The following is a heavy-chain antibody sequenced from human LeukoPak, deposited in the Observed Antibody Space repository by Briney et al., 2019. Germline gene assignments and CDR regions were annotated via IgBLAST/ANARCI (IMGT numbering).Heavy chain of an antibody. J-gene: IGHJ4*02. CDR3: AKAQKTTVTDFDY. CDR2: VSYDGSNK. CDR1: GFTFSNYA. V-gene: IGHV3-30*04. D-gene: IGHD4-17*01. Sequence: PGRSLRLSCAASGFTFSNYAIHWVRQAPGKGLEWVAVVSYDGSNKYYADSVKGRFTISRDNSKNTLYLQMNSLRAEDTAVYYCAKAQKTTVTDFDYWGQGTLVTVSS.